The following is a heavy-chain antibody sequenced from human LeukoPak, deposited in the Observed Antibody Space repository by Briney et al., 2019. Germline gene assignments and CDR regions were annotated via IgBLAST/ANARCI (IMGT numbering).Heavy chain of an antibody. CDR3: AARDGGDYPYFDY. Sequence: GGSLRLSCAASGFTVDRKHMTWVRQAPGKGLQWISFICTGGNTYYSDSVKGRFTVSRDTSKNTLYLQMDSLRDEDTGVYRCAARDGGDYPYFDYWGPGTLVTVSS. J-gene: IGHJ4*02. CDR1: GFTVDRKH. CDR2: ICTGGNT. V-gene: IGHV3-66*01. D-gene: IGHD4-17*01.